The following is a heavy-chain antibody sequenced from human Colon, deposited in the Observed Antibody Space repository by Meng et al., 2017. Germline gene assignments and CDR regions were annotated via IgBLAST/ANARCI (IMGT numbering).Heavy chain of an antibody. CDR3: ARDRKHYGERGWFDP. CDR2: IYYSGST. V-gene: IGHV4-30-4*01. D-gene: IGHD4-17*01. CDR1: GGSISSGDYY. J-gene: IGHJ5*02. Sequence: GQLQESGPGLVQPSQTLSLTCTVSGGSISSGDYYWSWIRQPPGKGLEWIGYIYYSGSTYSNASIKSRVTISIDRSKNQFSLKLSSVTAADTAVYYCARDRKHYGERGWFDPWGQGTLVTVSS.